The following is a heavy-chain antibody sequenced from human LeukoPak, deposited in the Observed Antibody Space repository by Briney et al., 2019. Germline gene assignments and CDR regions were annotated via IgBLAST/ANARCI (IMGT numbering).Heavy chain of an antibody. V-gene: IGHV4-61*02. D-gene: IGHD3-10*01. CDR3: ARDQQLLWFGELLNWFDP. J-gene: IGHJ5*02. CDR2: IYTGGST. CDR1: GGSISSGSYY. Sequence: PSDTLSLTCTVSGGSISSGSYYSSWIRQPAGNRPAWIGGIYTGGSTNYNPSLKSRVTISVDTSKNQFSLKLSSVTAADTAVYYCARDQQLLWFGELLNWFDPWGQGTLVTVSS.